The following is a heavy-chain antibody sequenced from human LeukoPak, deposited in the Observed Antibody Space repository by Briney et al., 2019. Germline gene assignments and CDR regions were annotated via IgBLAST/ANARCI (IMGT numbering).Heavy chain of an antibody. V-gene: IGHV1-18*01. CDR1: GYTFSSYG. CDR2: ISAYKVNT. J-gene: IGHJ6*03. CDR3: ARNGAQHHYYYYIDV. D-gene: IGHD2-21*01. Sequence: GSVKVSCKASGYTFSSYGICWVRQGPRGRVEWMGGISAYKVNTDYAKNLQGRVTMTIDTSTSTANMELRSLRSDDTAVYSCARNGAQHHYYYYIDVWGKGTTVTVSS.